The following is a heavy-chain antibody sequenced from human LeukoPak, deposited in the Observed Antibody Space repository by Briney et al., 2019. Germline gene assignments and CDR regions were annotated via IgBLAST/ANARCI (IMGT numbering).Heavy chain of an antibody. J-gene: IGHJ4*02. D-gene: IGHD6-19*01. V-gene: IGHV3-23*01. CDR1: AFTFSSYA. CDR2: ISGSGGST. CDR3: AKDTVAAVAVPY. Sequence: PGGSLRLSCAASAFTFSSYAMSWVRQAPGKGLEWVSAISGSGGSTYYADSVTGRFTISRDNSKNTLYLQMNSLRAEDTAVYYCAKDTVAAVAVPYWGQGTLVTVSS.